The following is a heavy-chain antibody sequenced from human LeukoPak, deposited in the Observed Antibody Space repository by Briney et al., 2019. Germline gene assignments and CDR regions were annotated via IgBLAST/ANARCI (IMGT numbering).Heavy chain of an antibody. D-gene: IGHD2-15*01. Sequence: ASVKVSCKASGGTFSSYAISWVRQAPGQGLEWMGGIIPIFGTANYAQKFQGRVTITADESTSTAYMELSSLRSEYTAVYYCARARYCSGGSCYPYYYYYMDVWGKGTTVTVSS. J-gene: IGHJ6*03. CDR1: GGTFSSYA. CDR3: ARARYCSGGSCYPYYYYYMDV. V-gene: IGHV1-69*13. CDR2: IIPIFGTA.